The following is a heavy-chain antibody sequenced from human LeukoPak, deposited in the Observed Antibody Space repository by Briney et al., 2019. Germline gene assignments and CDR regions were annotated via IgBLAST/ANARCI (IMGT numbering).Heavy chain of an antibody. CDR3: ARVPDYYDSSGYYYFQTNWFDP. CDR1: GYTFTSYG. J-gene: IGHJ5*02. CDR2: ISAYNGNT. Sequence: ASVKVSCKASGYTFTSYGISWVRQAPGQGLEWMGWISAYNGNTNYAQKLQGRVTMTTDTSTSTAYMELRSLRSDDTAVYYCARVPDYYDSSGYYYFQTNWFDPWGQGTLVTVSS. D-gene: IGHD3-22*01. V-gene: IGHV1-18*01.